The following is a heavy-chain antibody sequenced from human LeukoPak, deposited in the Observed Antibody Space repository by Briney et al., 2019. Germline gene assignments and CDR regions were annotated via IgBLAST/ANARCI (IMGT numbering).Heavy chain of an antibody. CDR1: GFTFNNFW. Sequence: RPGGSLRLSCVASGFTFNNFWMSWVRQTPGKGLEWVANINEDGSAEYYMDSVKGRFTISRDSAKNSLFLQMNSLRAEDTGVYYCARDAHRGRTDWGQGTLVTVSS. V-gene: IGHV3-7*01. D-gene: IGHD1/OR15-1a*01. CDR3: ARDAHRGRTD. CDR2: INEDGSAE. J-gene: IGHJ4*02.